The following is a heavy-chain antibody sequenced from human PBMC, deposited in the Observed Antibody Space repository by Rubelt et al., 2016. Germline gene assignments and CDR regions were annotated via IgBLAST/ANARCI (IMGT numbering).Heavy chain of an antibody. V-gene: IGHV3-30*18. D-gene: IGHD3-10*01. CDR1: GFTFSSYG. CDR2: ISYDGSTK. CDR3: AKDPWHPRVGSGSYRDTKNYYYYYGMDV. J-gene: IGHJ6*02. Sequence: GFTFSSYGMHWVRQAPGKGLEWVAVISYDGSTKYYADSVQGRFTISRDNSKNTLYLQMNSLRAEDTAVYYCAKDPWHPRVGSGSYRDTKNYYYYYGMDVWGQGTTVTVSS.